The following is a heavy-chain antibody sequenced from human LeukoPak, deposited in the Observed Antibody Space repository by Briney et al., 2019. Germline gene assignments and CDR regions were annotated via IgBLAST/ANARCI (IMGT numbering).Heavy chain of an antibody. Sequence: PGGSLRLSSAASGFTFSSYSMSWVPHAPGKGLEWVSAISGSGGSTYYADSVKGRFTISRDNSQNTLYLQMNSLRAEHTAVYYCPTPKTHFAYWGQGTLVTVSS. CDR1: GFTFSSYS. CDR3: PTPKTHFAY. J-gene: IGHJ4*02. V-gene: IGHV3-23*01. CDR2: ISGSGGST.